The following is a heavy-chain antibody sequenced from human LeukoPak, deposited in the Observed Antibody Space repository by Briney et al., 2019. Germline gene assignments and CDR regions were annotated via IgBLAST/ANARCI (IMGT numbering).Heavy chain of an antibody. V-gene: IGHV3-53*01. CDR3: ARTYGDYVYILGY. CDR1: GFTVSSNY. Sequence: GGSLRLSCAASGFTVSSNYMSWVRQAPGKGLEWVSVIYSGGSTYYADSVKGRFTISRDISKNTVYLQMNSLRAEDTAVYYCARTYGDYVYILGYWGQGTLVTVSS. CDR2: IYSGGST. D-gene: IGHD4-17*01. J-gene: IGHJ4*02.